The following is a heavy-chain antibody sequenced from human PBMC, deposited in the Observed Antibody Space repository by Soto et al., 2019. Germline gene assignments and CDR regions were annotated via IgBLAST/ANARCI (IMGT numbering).Heavy chain of an antibody. D-gene: IGHD3-3*01. V-gene: IGHV4-61*01. CDR3: ARDFAYFDS. Sequence: SETLSLTCTVSGGSFKSGSYSWSWIRPPPGKGLEWIGYVYHTGRTSYNPSLKSRVSISMDTSKNQFSLNLDSVTAADTAVYFCARDFAYFDSWGQGTLVTVSS. CDR1: GGSFKSGSYS. J-gene: IGHJ4*02. CDR2: VYHTGRT.